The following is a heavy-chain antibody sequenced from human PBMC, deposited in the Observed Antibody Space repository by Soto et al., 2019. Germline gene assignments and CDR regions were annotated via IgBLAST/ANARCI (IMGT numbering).Heavy chain of an antibody. J-gene: IGHJ4*02. Sequence: ASVKVSCKASGYTFTSYDINWVRQATGQGLEWMGWMNPNSGNIGYAQKFQGRVTMTRNTSISTAYMELSSLTSEDTAVYYCAIYDCSGHPSLLAYWGQGTLVTVSS. D-gene: IGHD3-22*01. CDR1: GYTFTSYD. V-gene: IGHV1-8*01. CDR2: MNPNSGNI. CDR3: AIYDCSGHPSLLAY.